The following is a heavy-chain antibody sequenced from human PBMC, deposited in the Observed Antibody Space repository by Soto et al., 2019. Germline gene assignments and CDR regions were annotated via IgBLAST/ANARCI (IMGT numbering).Heavy chain of an antibody. Sequence: EVQLLESGGGLVQPGGSLRLSCAASGFTFSSYAMTWVRQAPGKGLEWVSGISGRGGSTYYADSVKGRFTISGDNSKNTLYLQMNSLRDEDTATYFCAKDQEVVTGPSDFWGQGTLVTVSS. J-gene: IGHJ4*02. CDR1: GFTFSSYA. D-gene: IGHD2-2*01. CDR3: AKDQEVVTGPSDF. CDR2: ISGRGGST. V-gene: IGHV3-23*01.